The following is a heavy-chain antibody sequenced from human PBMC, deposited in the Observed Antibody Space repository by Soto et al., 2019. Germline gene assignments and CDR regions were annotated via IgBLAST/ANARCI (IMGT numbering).Heavy chain of an antibody. CDR1: GGSISSGGYY. Sequence: QVQLQESGPGLVKPSQTLSLTCTVSGGSISSGGYYWSWIRQHPGKGLEWIGYIYYSGSTYYNPSLKSRVTISVDTSENQFSLKLSSVTAADTAVYYCARDGLTTGYCSGGSCYPWFDPWGQGTLVTVSS. J-gene: IGHJ5*02. CDR2: IYYSGST. D-gene: IGHD2-15*01. CDR3: ARDGLTTGYCSGGSCYPWFDP. V-gene: IGHV4-31*03.